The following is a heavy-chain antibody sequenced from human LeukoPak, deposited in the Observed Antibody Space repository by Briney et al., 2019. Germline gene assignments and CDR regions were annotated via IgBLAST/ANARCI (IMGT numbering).Heavy chain of an antibody. CDR1: GNSFSNYW. D-gene: IGHD4-11*01. V-gene: IGHV5-51*01. J-gene: IGHJ4*02. CDR2: IYPGDSDT. Sequence: GESLKISCKASGNSFSNYWIGWVRQMPGKGLEWMGIIYPGDSDTRYSPSFQGQVTISADKSITTGYLQWSSLKASDTAMYYCARAPTSVSNPYYFDYWGQGALVTVPS. CDR3: ARAPTSVSNPYYFDY.